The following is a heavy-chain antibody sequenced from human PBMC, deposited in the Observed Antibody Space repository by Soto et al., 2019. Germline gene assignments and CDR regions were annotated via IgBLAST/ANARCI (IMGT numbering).Heavy chain of an antibody. CDR1: GGSISSGGYY. D-gene: IGHD6-13*01. CDR2: IYYSGST. CDR3: AGDSSSWYRYWYFDP. Sequence: QVQVQESGPGLVKTSQTLSLTCTVSGGSISSGGYYWSWIRQHPGKGLEWIGYIYYSGSTYYNPSLKSRVTISVDTSKNQFSLKLSSVTAADTAVYYCAGDSSSWYRYWYFDPWGPGTLVTVSS. V-gene: IGHV4-31*03. J-gene: IGHJ2*01.